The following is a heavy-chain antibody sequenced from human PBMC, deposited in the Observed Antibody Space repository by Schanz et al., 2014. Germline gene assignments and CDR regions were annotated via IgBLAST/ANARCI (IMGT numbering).Heavy chain of an antibody. CDR1: GYDFHIYA. D-gene: IGHD3-10*01. CDR3: ARDSHGASGPGDH. V-gene: IGHV1-2*06. J-gene: IGHJ5*02. Sequence: QVQLVQSGAEVKKPGASVTVSCKASGYDFHIYAYSWVRQAPGQGLEWMGRIYPNNGGTIFAQKFQGRVTMTRDTSITTAYMELSSLTSDDTAMYFCARDSHGASGPGDHWGQGTLVTVSS. CDR2: IYPNNGGT.